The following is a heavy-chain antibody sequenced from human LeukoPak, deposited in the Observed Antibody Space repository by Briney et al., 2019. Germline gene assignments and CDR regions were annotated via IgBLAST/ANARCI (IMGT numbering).Heavy chain of an antibody. V-gene: IGHV3-7*01. J-gene: IGHJ4*02. D-gene: IGHD2-15*01. Sequence: GGSLRLSCAASGFTLSSYWMSWVRQAPGKGLEWVANIKQDGSEKYYVDSVKGRFTISRDNAENSLYLQMNSLRAEDTAVYYCARRYFDYWGQGTLVTVSS. CDR1: GFTLSSYW. CDR3: ARRYFDY. CDR2: IKQDGSEK.